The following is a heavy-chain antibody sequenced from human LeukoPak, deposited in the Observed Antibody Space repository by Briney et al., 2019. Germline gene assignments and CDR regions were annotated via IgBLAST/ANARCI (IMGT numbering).Heavy chain of an antibody. J-gene: IGHJ4*02. CDR2: IYYSGST. V-gene: IGHV4-39*01. Sequence: PSETLSLTCIVSGGSISSSSYYWGWIRQPPGKGLEWIGSIYYSGSTYYNPSLKSRVTISVDTSKNQFSLKLSSVTAADTAVYYCARHGRDSSGYYYDYWGQGTLVTVSS. CDR3: ARHGRDSSGYYYDY. CDR1: GGSISSSSYY. D-gene: IGHD3-22*01.